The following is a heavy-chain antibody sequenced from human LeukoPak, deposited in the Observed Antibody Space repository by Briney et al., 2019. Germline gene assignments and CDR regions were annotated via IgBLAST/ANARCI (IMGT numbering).Heavy chain of an antibody. V-gene: IGHV4-59*08. CDR2: IYYSGST. Sequence: SETLSLTCTVSGGSISSYYWSWLRQPPGKGLEWLGYIYYSGSTNYNPSLKSRVTISVDTSKNQFSLKLSSVTAADTAVYYCARHANYYYGMDVWGQRTTVTVSS. J-gene: IGHJ6*02. CDR3: ARHANYYYGMDV. CDR1: GGSISSYY.